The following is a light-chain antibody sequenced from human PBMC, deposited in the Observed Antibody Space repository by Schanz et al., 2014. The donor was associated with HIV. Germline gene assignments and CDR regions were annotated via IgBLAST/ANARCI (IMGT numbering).Light chain of an antibody. CDR2: GNN. CDR1: SSNIGAGYD. Sequence: QSVLTQPPSVSGAPGQSVTVSCTGSSSNIGAGYDVHWYQQLPGTAPKLLIYGNNNRPSGVPDRISGSKSGTSASLAITGLQAEDEADYYCQSYDSRLSGVVFGGGTKLTVL. CDR3: QSYDSRLSGVV. J-gene: IGLJ2*01. V-gene: IGLV1-40*01.